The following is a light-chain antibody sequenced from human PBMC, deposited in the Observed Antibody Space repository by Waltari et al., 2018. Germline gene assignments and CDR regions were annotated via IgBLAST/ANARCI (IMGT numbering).Light chain of an antibody. CDR2: GAS. CDR1: QSVAAK. Sequence: EIVMTQSPDTLSVSPGERATLSCRASQSVAAKLAWYQQKPGQPPRLLIYGASTRATGIPARFSGHGFGTDFTLTITSLQSEDVAVYHCQQYNNWPLVYTFGQGTKLEIK. V-gene: IGKV3-15*01. CDR3: QQYNNWPLVYT. J-gene: IGKJ2*01.